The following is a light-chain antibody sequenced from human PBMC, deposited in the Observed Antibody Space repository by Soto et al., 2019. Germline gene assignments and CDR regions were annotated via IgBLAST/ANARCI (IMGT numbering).Light chain of an antibody. CDR1: QSLSSTY. J-gene: IGKJ2*01. Sequence: EIVLTPSPGTLSLSPGERATLSCRASQSLSSTYLAWYQQKVGQSPRLLIYGASSRATGIPDRFSGSGSGTDFTLTISRLEPEDFAVYYCQQSGTSPPYTFGPGTKLDIK. CDR3: QQSGTSPPYT. CDR2: GAS. V-gene: IGKV3-20*01.